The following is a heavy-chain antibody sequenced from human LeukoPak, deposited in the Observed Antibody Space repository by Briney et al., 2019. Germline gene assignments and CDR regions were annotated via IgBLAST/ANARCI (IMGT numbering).Heavy chain of an antibody. CDR1: GYTFTSYG. J-gene: IGHJ3*02. CDR3: ARDNERRGVISHPLDAFDI. CDR2: IGAYNGNT. D-gene: IGHD3-10*01. V-gene: IGHV1-18*01. Sequence: ASVKVSCKASGYTFTSYGICWVRQAPGQGLEWMGWIGAYNGNTNYAQKLQGRVTMTTDTSTSTAYMELRSLISDDTAVYYCARDNERRGVISHPLDAFDIWGQGTMVTVSS.